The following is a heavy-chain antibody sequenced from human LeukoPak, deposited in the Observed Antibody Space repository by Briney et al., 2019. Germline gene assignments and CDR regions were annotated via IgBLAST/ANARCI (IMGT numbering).Heavy chain of an antibody. Sequence: GGSLRLSCAASGFIFSSYAMHWVRQAPGKGLEWVAVISYDGSNTYYADSVKGRFTISRDNSKNTLYLQMNSLRAEDTAVYYCATWSTYYYDSSGYYHDYWGQGTLVTVSS. CDR3: ATWSTYYYDSSGYYHDY. J-gene: IGHJ4*02. CDR1: GFIFSSYA. V-gene: IGHV3-30*04. CDR2: ISYDGSNT. D-gene: IGHD3-22*01.